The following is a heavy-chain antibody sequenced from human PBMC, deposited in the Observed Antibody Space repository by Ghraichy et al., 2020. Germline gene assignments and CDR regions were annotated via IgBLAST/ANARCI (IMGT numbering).Heavy chain of an antibody. J-gene: IGHJ5*02. D-gene: IGHD6-13*01. CDR3: AREFIAAAGPWFDP. CDR2: ISSSSSYI. Sequence: GGSLRLSCAASGFTFSSYSMNWVRQAPGKGLEWVSSISSSSSYIYYADSVKGRFTISRDNAKNSLYLQMNSLRAEDTAVYYCAREFIAAAGPWFDPWGQGTLVTVSS. CDR1: GFTFSSYS. V-gene: IGHV3-21*01.